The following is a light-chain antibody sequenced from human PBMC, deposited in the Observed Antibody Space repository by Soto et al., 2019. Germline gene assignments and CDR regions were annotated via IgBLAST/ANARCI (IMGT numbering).Light chain of an antibody. CDR2: DAS. CDR3: QHRSNWPRT. V-gene: IGKV3-11*01. Sequence: EIVLTQSPATLSLSPGERATLSCRASQSVSTYLAWYQQKPGQAPRLLIHDASNRATGIPARFSGSGSGTDFPLTISSLEPEDFAVYYCQHRSNWPRTFGQGTKVEIK. CDR1: QSVSTY. J-gene: IGKJ1*01.